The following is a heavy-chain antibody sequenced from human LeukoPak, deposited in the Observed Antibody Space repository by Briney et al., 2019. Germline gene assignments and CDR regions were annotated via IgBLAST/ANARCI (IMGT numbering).Heavy chain of an antibody. J-gene: IGHJ6*02. CDR2: IYSGGST. V-gene: IGHV3-66*01. CDR3: ARDRAGMDV. Sequence: GGSLRLSCAASGFTVSVNYMNWVRQAPGKGLEWVSVIYSGGSTYFADSVKGRFTISRDNAKNSLYLQMNSLKAEDTAVYYCARDRAGMDVWGQGTTVTVSS. CDR1: GFTVSVNY. D-gene: IGHD3-10*01.